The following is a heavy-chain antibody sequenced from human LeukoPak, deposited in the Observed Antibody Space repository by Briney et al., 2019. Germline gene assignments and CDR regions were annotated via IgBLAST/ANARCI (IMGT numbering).Heavy chain of an antibody. CDR2: ISGSGGST. CDR3: AKGDYSSSSWGFDY. J-gene: IGHJ4*02. D-gene: IGHD6-6*01. Sequence: GGSLRLSCAASGFTFSSYAMSWVRQAPGKGLEWVSAISGSGGSTYYADSVKGRFTISRDNSKNTLYLQMNSLRAEDTAAYYCAKGDYSSSSWGFDYWGQGTLVTVSS. V-gene: IGHV3-23*01. CDR1: GFTFSSYA.